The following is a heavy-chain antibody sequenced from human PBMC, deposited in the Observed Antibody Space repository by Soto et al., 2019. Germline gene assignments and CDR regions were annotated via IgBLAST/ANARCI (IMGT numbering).Heavy chain of an antibody. D-gene: IGHD3-9*01. CDR1: GYTFTSYV. Sequence: QVQLVQSGAEVKKPGASVKVSCKASGYTFTSYVISWVRQAPGQGLEWMGWISAYNGNTNYAQKLQGRVTMTTDTSTSTAYMELRSLRSDDTAVYYCARYDILRGQTDYYYYGMDVWGQGTTVTVSS. CDR3: ARYDILRGQTDYYYYGMDV. J-gene: IGHJ6*02. CDR2: ISAYNGNT. V-gene: IGHV1-18*01.